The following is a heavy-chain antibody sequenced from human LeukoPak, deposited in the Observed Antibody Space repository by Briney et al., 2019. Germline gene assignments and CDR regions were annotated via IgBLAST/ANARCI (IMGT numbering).Heavy chain of an antibody. Sequence: GGSLRLSCAASGFTFSNYAIHWVRQAPGKGLEWVTVISYDGSNKYYADSVKGRFTISRDTSKNALYLQMNSLRAEDTAVYYCATLTGYFDTFDYWGQGTLVTVSS. CDR1: GFTFSNYA. CDR2: ISYDGSNK. D-gene: IGHD3-9*01. J-gene: IGHJ4*02. CDR3: ATLTGYFDTFDY. V-gene: IGHV3-30-3*01.